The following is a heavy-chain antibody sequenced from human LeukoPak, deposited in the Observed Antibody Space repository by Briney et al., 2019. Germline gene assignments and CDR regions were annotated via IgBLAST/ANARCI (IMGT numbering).Heavy chain of an antibody. J-gene: IGHJ4*02. Sequence: GGTLRLSCAASGFTVSNKCMTWVRQAPGKGLEWVSTIYSGGTTYYADSVMGRFTISRHNSRNTLYLQMNSLRAEHTAVYYCARVDTVMAYYFDLWGQGTLVTVSS. CDR2: IYSGGTT. CDR3: ARVDTVMAYYFDL. CDR1: GFTVSNKC. V-gene: IGHV3-53*04. D-gene: IGHD5-18*01.